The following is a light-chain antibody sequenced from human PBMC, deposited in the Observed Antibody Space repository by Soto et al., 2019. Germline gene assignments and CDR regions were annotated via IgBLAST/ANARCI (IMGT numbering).Light chain of an antibody. Sequence: QSVLTQPPSASGTPGQRVTMSCSGSSSNIGSNSVYWYQQLPGTAPKLLIYNNDHRPAGVPDRFSGSKSGTSGSLAISGLRSEDEADYFCVAWDGSLSGRFVFGPGTKLTVL. V-gene: IGLV1-47*02. CDR1: SSNIGSNS. CDR3: VAWDGSLSGRFV. J-gene: IGLJ1*01. CDR2: NND.